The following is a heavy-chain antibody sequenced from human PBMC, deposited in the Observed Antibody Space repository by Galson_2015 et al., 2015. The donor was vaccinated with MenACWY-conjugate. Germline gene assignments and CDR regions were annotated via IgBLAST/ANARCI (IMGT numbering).Heavy chain of an antibody. D-gene: IGHD1-26*01. CDR3: ARDGSRELLPYYYGMDV. J-gene: IGHJ6*02. Sequence: APGQGLEWMGWISAYNGNTNYAQKLQGRVTMTTDTSTSTAYMELRSLRSDDTAVYYCARDGSRELLPYYYGMDVWGQGTTVTVSS. V-gene: IGHV1-18*01. CDR2: ISAYNGNT.